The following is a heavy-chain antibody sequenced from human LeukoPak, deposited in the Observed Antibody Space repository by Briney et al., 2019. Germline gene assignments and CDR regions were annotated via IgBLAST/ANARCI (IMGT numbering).Heavy chain of an antibody. V-gene: IGHV3-30*18. CDR2: ISYDGSNK. CDR1: GFTFSTYG. D-gene: IGHD3-3*01. Sequence: GGSLRLSCAASGFTFSTYGMHWVRQAPGKGLEWVAVISYDGSNKYYADSVKGRFTISRDNSKNTLYLQMNSLRAEDTAVYYCAKDGWSGSSTNYYYMDVWGKGTTVTVSS. J-gene: IGHJ6*03. CDR3: AKDGWSGSSTNYYYMDV.